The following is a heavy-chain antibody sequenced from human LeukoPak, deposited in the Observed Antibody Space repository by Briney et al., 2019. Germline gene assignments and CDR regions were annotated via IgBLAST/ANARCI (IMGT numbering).Heavy chain of an antibody. Sequence: GGSLRLSCAASGFTVSSNYMSWVRQAPGKGLERVSVIYSGGSTYYADSVKGRFTISRDNSKNTLYLQMNSLRAEDTAVYYCASTVVYYDSSGYYYSPYFDYWGQGTLVTVSS. D-gene: IGHD3-22*01. CDR3: ASTVVYYDSSGYYYSPYFDY. J-gene: IGHJ4*02. CDR2: IYSGGST. CDR1: GFTVSSNY. V-gene: IGHV3-66*01.